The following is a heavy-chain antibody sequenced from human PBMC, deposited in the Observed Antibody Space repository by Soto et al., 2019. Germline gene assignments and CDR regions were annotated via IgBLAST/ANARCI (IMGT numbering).Heavy chain of an antibody. CDR1: GGTISGYY. D-gene: IGHD3-3*01. V-gene: IGHV4-4*07. J-gene: IGHJ5*02. CDR2: ICSSGNT. CDR3: ARGQRFSDWFDP. Sequence: SETLSLTCSVSGGTISGYYWTWIRQPAGKGLEWIGRICSSGNTKYNPSLQSRVTMSLDTSNNQFSLRLTSVTAADTAVYYCARGQRFSDWFDPWGQGTLVTVSS.